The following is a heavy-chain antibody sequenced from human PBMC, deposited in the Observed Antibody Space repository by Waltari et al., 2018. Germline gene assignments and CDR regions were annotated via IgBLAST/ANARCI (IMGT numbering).Heavy chain of an antibody. CDR1: GFTSCSYA. D-gene: IGHD6-19*01. V-gene: IGHV3-30-3*01. CDR3: ARDSRSSGMYNWFDP. CDR2: ISYDGSNK. Sequence: QAQLVEFLGGVVQHGRSLRPHCAASGFTSCSYAMHRVLQAPGKGLEWVEVISYDGSNKYYADSVKGRFTISRDNSKNTLYLQMNSLRAEDTAVYYCARDSRSSGMYNWFDPWGQGTLVTVSS. J-gene: IGHJ5*02.